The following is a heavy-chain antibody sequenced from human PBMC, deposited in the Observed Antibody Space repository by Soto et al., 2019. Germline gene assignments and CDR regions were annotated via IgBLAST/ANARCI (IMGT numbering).Heavy chain of an antibody. J-gene: IGHJ3*02. CDR2: MNPNSGNT. CDR1: GYTFTSYD. Sequence: QVQLVQSGAEVKKPGASVKVSCKASGYTFTSYDINWVRQATGQGLEWMGWMNPNSGNTGYAQKFQGRVTMTRNTSISTAYMELSSLRSEDTAVYYCARWVDSSSSPVTDAFDIWGQGTMVTVSS. CDR3: ARWVDSSSSPVTDAFDI. V-gene: IGHV1-8*01. D-gene: IGHD6-13*01.